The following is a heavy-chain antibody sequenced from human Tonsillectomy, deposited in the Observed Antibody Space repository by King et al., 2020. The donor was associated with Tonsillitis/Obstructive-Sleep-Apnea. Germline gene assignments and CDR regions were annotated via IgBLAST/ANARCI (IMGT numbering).Heavy chain of an antibody. CDR2: ISAYNGNT. V-gene: IGHV1-18*01. CDR1: GYTFTNYG. J-gene: IGHJ5*02. Sequence: QLVQSGAEVKKPGASVKVSCKASGYTFTNYGISWVRQAPGQGLEWMGWISAYNGNTNYAQKLQGRVTMTTDPSTSTAYMELRSLRSDDTAVYYCARATYYYDVSGYYYGGDNWFDPWGQGTLVTVSS. D-gene: IGHD3-22*01. CDR3: ARATYYYDVSGYYYGGDNWFDP.